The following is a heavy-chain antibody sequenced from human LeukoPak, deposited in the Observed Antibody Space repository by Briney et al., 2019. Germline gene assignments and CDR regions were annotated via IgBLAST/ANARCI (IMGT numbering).Heavy chain of an antibody. CDR2: ISSSSSYI. Sequence: GGSLRLSCAASGVTFSSYNMNWVRQAPGKGLEWVSSISSSSSYIYYADSVKGRFTISRDNAKNSLYLQMNSLRAEDTAVYYCAREIGGTLYYWGQGTLVTVSS. V-gene: IGHV3-21*01. D-gene: IGHD1-1*01. CDR1: GVTFSSYN. J-gene: IGHJ4*02. CDR3: AREIGGTLYY.